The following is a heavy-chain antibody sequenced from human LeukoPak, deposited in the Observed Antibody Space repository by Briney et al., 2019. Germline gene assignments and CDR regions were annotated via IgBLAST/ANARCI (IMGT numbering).Heavy chain of an antibody. CDR1: GGTFSDNA. J-gene: IGHJ4*02. CDR3: ARGYGDYVGYFDY. Sequence: GASVKVSCKASGGTFSDNAISWVRQAPGQRLEWMGGILPVSRVGNYAQKFQGRVTITAGESTNTTYMEVTSLTSDDTAVYYCARGYGDYVGYFDYWGQGTLVTVSS. V-gene: IGHV1-69*13. CDR2: ILPVSRVG. D-gene: IGHD4-17*01.